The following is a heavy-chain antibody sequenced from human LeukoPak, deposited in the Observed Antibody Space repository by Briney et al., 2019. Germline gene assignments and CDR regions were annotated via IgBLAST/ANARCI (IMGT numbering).Heavy chain of an antibody. D-gene: IGHD5-18*01. CDR2: IYYSGST. CDR3: VRELFSYGAVYYFDY. Sequence: SETLSLTCTVSGGSISSYYWSWIRQPPGKGLEWIGYIYYSGSTNYNPSLKSRVTISVDTSKNQFSLKLSSVTAADTAVYYCVRELFSYGAVYYFDYWGQGTLVTVSS. CDR1: GGSISSYY. J-gene: IGHJ4*02. V-gene: IGHV4-59*01.